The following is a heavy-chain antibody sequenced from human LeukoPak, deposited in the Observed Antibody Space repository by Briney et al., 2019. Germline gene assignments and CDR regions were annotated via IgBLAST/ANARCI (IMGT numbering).Heavy chain of an antibody. J-gene: IGHJ4*02. CDR2: IYHSGST. CDR3: ARAISTVAGGRTFDY. CDR1: GYSISSGYY. V-gene: IGHV4-38-2*02. Sequence: PSETLSLTCTVSGYSISSGYYWGWIRQPPGKGLEWIGSIYHSGSTYYNPSLKSRVTISVDTSKNQFSLKLSSVTAADTAVYYCARAISTVAGGRTFDYWGQGTLVTVSS. D-gene: IGHD6-19*01.